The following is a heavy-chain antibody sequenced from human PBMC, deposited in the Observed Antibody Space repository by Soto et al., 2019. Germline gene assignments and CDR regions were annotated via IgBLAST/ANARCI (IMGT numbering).Heavy chain of an antibody. CDR1: GFTFSSYE. CDR2: ISSSGSTI. CDR3: ARHGRYDYVWGSYRHNWFDP. V-gene: IGHV3-48*03. D-gene: IGHD3-16*02. J-gene: IGHJ5*02. Sequence: QTGGSLRLSCAASGFTFSSYEMNWVRQAPGKGLEWVSYISSSGSTIYYADSVKGRFTIPRDNAKNSLYLQMNSLRAEDTAVYYCARHGRYDYVWGSYRHNWFDPWGQGTLVTVSS.